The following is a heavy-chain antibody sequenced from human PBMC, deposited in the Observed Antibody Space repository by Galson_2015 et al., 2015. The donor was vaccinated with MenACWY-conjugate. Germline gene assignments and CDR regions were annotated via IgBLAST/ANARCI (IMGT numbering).Heavy chain of an antibody. D-gene: IGHD4-11*01. CDR2: IWYDGSNK. CDR3: ARDYSNYYYGIDV. J-gene: IGHJ6*02. CDR1: GFTFSSYG. Sequence: SLRLSCAASGFTFSSYGMHWVHQAPGKGLEWVAVIWYDGSNKYYADSVKGRFTISRDNSKNTLYLQMNSLRAEDTAVYYCARDYSNYYYGIDVWGQWTTVTVSS. V-gene: IGHV3-33*01.